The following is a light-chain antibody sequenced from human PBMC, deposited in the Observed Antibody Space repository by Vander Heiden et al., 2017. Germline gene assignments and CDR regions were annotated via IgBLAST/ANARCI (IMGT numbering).Light chain of an antibody. CDR3: QSYDSSLSGFYV. Sequence: QSVLTPPPSVSAAPGPRVTISCTGSSSNIGAGYDVHWYQQLPGTAPKLLIYVNSNRPSGVPDRFSGSKSGTSASLAITGLQAEDEADYYCQSYDSSLSGFYVFGTGTKVTVL. CDR2: VNS. V-gene: IGLV1-40*01. CDR1: SSNIGAGYD. J-gene: IGLJ1*01.